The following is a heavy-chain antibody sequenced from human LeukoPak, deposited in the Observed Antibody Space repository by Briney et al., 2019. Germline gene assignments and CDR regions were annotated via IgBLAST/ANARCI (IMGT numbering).Heavy chain of an antibody. CDR2: INPNSGGT. V-gene: IGHV1-2*02. D-gene: IGHD3-10*02. Sequence: ASVKVSCKASRYTFTGYYMHWVRQAPGQGLEWMGWINPNSGGTNYAQKFQGRVTMTRDTSISTAYMELSSLRAEDTAVYYCAELGITMIGGVWGKGTTVTISS. J-gene: IGHJ6*04. CDR3: AELGITMIGGV. CDR1: RYTFTGYY.